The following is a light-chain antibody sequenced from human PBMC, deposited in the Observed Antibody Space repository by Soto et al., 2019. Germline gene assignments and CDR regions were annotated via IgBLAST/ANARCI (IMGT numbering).Light chain of an antibody. V-gene: IGKV3-20*01. CDR1: QSVSSRF. Sequence: ENVLTQSPGTLSLSPGQTATLSCRTSQSVSSRFFAWYQQKPGQARRLLIYGASSRAAGIPDRYSGGGSGTDLTLTITRLEPDDFAMYYCLLYGSSPLYTFGQGTKLEI. CDR2: GAS. J-gene: IGKJ2*01. CDR3: LLYGSSPLYT.